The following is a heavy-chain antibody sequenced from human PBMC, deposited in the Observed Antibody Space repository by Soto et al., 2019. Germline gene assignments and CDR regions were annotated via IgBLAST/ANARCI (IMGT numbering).Heavy chain of an antibody. V-gene: IGHV3-23*01. CDR3: ARDSSAWPNYFDS. CDR1: GFSISTHA. J-gene: IGHJ4*02. D-gene: IGHD6-19*01. Sequence: PXESLRLSCVASGFSISTHALTWVRQAPGKGLEWVSSFSGRSGDTYYAASVKGRFTISGDSSKNTVILQMNNLRADDTALYYCARDSSAWPNYFDSWGQGIQVTVSS. CDR2: FSGRSGDT.